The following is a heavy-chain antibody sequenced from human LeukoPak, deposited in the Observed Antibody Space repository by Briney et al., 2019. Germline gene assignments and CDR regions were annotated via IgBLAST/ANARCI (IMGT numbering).Heavy chain of an antibody. V-gene: IGHV3-23*01. J-gene: IGHJ6*02. D-gene: IGHD3-16*01. Sequence: GGSLRLSCAASGFTFSNYAMSWVRQAPGKGLEWVSVISGSGATTDHADSVMGRFTISRDNSKNTLYLQLDSLRADDTAVYFCAKGLWGAYYYGMDVWGQGTMVTVSS. CDR1: GFTFSNYA. CDR2: ISGSGATT. CDR3: AKGLWGAYYYGMDV.